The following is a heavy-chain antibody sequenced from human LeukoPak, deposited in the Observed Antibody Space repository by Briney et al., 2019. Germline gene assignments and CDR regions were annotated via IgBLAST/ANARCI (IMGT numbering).Heavy chain of an antibody. Sequence: SETLSHTCTVSGGSITSYYWNWIRQPAGKGLEWIGRLSTSGSTDYNPSLKSRVTMSEDTSNNEFSLKLTSVTAADTAVYYCARDSMTGFDYWGRGTLVTVPS. D-gene: IGHD1-20*01. J-gene: IGHJ4*02. V-gene: IGHV4-4*07. CDR3: ARDSMTGFDY. CDR2: LSTSGST. CDR1: GGSITSYY.